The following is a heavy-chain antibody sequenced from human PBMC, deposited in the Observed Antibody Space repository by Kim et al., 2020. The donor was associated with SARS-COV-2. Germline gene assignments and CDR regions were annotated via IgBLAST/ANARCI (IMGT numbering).Heavy chain of an antibody. CDR3: ARDRKYSLDY. CDR2: IKEDGSER. Sequence: GGSLRLSCAVSGFTFSTNWMSLVRQAPGKGLEWVAKIKEDGSERYYVSSVVGRFTISRDNAKNSLYLQMNSLTAEDTGVYFCARDRKYSLDYWGQGTLVTVSS. V-gene: IGHV3-7*01. D-gene: IGHD2-15*01. CDR1: GFTFSTNW. J-gene: IGHJ4*02.